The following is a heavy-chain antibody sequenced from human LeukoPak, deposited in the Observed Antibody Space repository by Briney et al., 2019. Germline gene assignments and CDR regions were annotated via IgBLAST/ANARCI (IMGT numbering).Heavy chain of an antibody. CDR1: GGSISSSSYY. Sequence: SETLSLTCTVSGGSISSSSYYWGWIRQPPGKELEWIGSIYYSGSTYYNPSLKSRVTISVDTSKNQFSLKLSSVTAADTAVYYCARLRRFYCFDYWGQGTLVTVSS. CDR3: ARLRRFYCFDY. D-gene: IGHD3-3*01. V-gene: IGHV4-39*01. CDR2: IYYSGST. J-gene: IGHJ4*02.